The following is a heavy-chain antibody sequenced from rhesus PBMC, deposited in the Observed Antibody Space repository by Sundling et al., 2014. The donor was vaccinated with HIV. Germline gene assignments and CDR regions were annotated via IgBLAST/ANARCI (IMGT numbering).Heavy chain of an antibody. V-gene: IGHV4-165*01. CDR2: IGGSSGTT. Sequence: QVQLQESGPGLVKPSEILSLNCAVSGGSISGNYWSWIRQAPGKGLEWIGYIGGSSGTTYYNPSLKSRVTISTDTSKNQFSLQVTSVTAADTAVYYCSERPERKFGGIVVYGLESWGQGVIVTVSS. CDR1: GGSISGNY. CDR3: SERPERKFGGIVVYGLES. D-gene: IGHD1-44*02. J-gene: IGHJ6*01.